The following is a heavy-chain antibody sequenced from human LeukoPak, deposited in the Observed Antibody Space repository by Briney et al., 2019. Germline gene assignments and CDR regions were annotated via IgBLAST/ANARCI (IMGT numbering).Heavy chain of an antibody. V-gene: IGHV3-23*01. J-gene: IGHJ4*02. CDR1: GFTFSSYA. D-gene: IGHD2-15*01. Sequence: RGSLRLSCAASGFTFSSYAMSWVRQAPGKGLEWVSAISGSGGSTHYADSVKGRFTISRDNSKNTLYLQMNSLRDEDTAVYYCAKSVGDIVVVVAATYDYWGQGTLVTVSS. CDR2: ISGSGGST. CDR3: AKSVGDIVVVVAATYDY.